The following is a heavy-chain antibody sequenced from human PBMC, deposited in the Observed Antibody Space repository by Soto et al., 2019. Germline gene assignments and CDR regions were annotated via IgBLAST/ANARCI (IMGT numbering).Heavy chain of an antibody. D-gene: IGHD5-18*01. CDR3: ANRDTSMVTRYYYGMDV. CDR1: GFTFSSYA. Sequence: EVQLLESGGGLVQPGGSLRLSCAASGFTFSSYAMSWVRQAPGKGLEWVSAISGSGGNTYYAYSVKGRFTISRDNSKNTLYLQMNSLRAEDTAVYYCANRDTSMVTRYYYGMDVWGQGTTVTVSS. V-gene: IGHV3-23*01. CDR2: ISGSGGNT. J-gene: IGHJ6*02.